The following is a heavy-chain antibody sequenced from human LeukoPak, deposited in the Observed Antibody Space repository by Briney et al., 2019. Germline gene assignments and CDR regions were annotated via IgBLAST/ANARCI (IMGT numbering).Heavy chain of an antibody. J-gene: IGHJ3*02. CDR3: AKGRYYYDNSDAFEI. CDR2: ISNSGGST. Sequence: GGSLRLSCAASGFTFSSCGMSWVRQAPGKGLEWVSGISNSGGSTYYADSVKGRFTISRDNSKNTLYLQMNSLRAEDTAVYHCAKGRYYYDNSDAFEIWGQGTMVTVSS. CDR1: GFTFSSCG. V-gene: IGHV3-23*01. D-gene: IGHD3-22*01.